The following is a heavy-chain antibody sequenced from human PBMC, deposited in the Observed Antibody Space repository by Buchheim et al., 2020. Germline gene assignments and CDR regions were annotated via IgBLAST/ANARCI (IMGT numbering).Heavy chain of an antibody. CDR2: INHSGTT. V-gene: IGHV4-34*01. CDR3: AIDGYCSGGSCSY. J-gene: IGHJ4*02. CDR1: GGSFSTYY. D-gene: IGHD2-15*01. Sequence: QVQLQQWGTGLLKPSETLSLTCAVYGGSFSTYYWNWIRQPPGEGLEWIGEINHSGTTNYNPSLKSRVTISVDTSKNQFSLKLSSVTAADTAVYYCAIDGYCSGGSCSYWGQGTL.